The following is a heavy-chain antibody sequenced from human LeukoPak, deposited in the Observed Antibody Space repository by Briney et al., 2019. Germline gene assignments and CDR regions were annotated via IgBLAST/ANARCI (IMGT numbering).Heavy chain of an antibody. CDR3: AKSAHYDYYFDY. D-gene: IGHD5-12*01. Sequence: GASLRLSCAASGFTFSSYGMHWVRQDPGKGLEWVAVIWYDGTNKYYADSVKGRFTISRDNSKNILYLHMNSLRAEDTAVYYCAKSAHYDYYFDYWGQGTLVTVSS. J-gene: IGHJ4*02. CDR2: IWYDGTNK. V-gene: IGHV3-33*06. CDR1: GFTFSSYG.